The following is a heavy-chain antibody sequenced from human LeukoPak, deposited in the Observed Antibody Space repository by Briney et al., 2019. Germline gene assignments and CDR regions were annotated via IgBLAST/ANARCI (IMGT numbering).Heavy chain of an antibody. D-gene: IGHD3-10*01. CDR2: TRNKANSYTT. J-gene: IGHJ6*02. CDR3: SRYYFGSGSSRGMDV. V-gene: IGHV3-72*01. Sequence: GGSLRLSCAASGFTFSDHYKDWVRQAPGKGLEWVGRTRNKANSYTTEYAASVKGRFTISRDDSKNSLYLQMNSLKTEDSAVYYCSRYYFGSGSSRGMDVWGQGTTVTVSS. CDR1: GFTFSDHY.